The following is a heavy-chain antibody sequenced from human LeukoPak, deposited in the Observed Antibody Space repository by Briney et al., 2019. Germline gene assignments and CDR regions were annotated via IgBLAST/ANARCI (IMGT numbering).Heavy chain of an antibody. CDR3: AKFRDSSSWYGYFDY. D-gene: IGHD6-13*01. CDR1: GFTFSSYG. J-gene: IGHJ4*02. CDR2: ISYDGSNK. Sequence: GGSLRLSCAASGFTFSSYGMHWVRQAPGKGLEWVAVISYDGSNKYYADSVKGRFTISRDHSKNTLYLQMNSLRAEDTAVYYCAKFRDSSSWYGYFDYWGQGTLVTVSS. V-gene: IGHV3-30*18.